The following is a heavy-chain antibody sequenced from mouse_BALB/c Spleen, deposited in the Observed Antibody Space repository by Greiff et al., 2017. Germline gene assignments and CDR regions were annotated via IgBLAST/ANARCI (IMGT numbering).Heavy chain of an antibody. J-gene: IGHJ4*01. D-gene: IGHD4-1*01. CDR1: GFTFRSFG. CDR3: ARSGLGRDYAMDY. CDR2: ISSGSSTI. Sequence: EVHLVESGGGLVQPGGSRKLSCAASGFTFRSFGMHWVRQAPEKGLEWVAYISSGSSTIYYADTVKGRFTISRDNPKNTLFLQMTSLRSEDTAMYYCARSGLGRDYAMDYWGQGTSVTVSS. V-gene: IGHV5-17*02.